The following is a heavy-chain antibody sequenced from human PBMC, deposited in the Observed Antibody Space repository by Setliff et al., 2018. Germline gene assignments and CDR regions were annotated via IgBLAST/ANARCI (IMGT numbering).Heavy chain of an antibody. V-gene: IGHV3-21*04. Sequence: PGGSLRLSCEASGFTFSSYSMNWVRQAPGKGLEWVSVISGSGGSTYYADSVKGRFTISRDNANNLLYLHMSSLRAEDTAVYYCARDFSTGSSSWGQGTLVTVSS. D-gene: IGHD2-8*02. CDR3: ARDFSTGSSS. CDR1: GFTFSSYS. J-gene: IGHJ5*02. CDR2: ISGSGGST.